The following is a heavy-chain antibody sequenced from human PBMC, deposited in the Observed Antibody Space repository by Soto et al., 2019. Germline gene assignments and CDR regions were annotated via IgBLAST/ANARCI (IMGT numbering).Heavy chain of an antibody. Sequence: TVGSLRLSCAASGFTFSSYAMHWVRQAPGKGLEWVAVISYDGSNKYYADSVKGRFTISRDNSKNTLYLQMNSLRAEDTAVYYCARDQGITMIVVVISYGMDVWGQGTTVTVSS. J-gene: IGHJ6*02. CDR3: ARDQGITMIVVVISYGMDV. D-gene: IGHD3-22*01. V-gene: IGHV3-30-3*01. CDR1: GFTFSSYA. CDR2: ISYDGSNK.